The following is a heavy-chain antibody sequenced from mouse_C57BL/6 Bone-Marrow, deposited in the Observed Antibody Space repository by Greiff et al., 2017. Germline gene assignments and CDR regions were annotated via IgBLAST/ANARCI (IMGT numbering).Heavy chain of an antibody. D-gene: IGHD2-2*01. V-gene: IGHV2-2*01. CDR2: IWSGGST. Sequence: VQLKESGPGLVQPSQSLSITCTVSGFSLTSYGVHWVRQSPGKGLEWLGVIWSGGSTDYNAAFISRLSISKDNSKSQVFFKMNSLQADDTAIYYCARAGCGYDEGFAYWGQGTLVTVSA. CDR3: ARAGCGYDEGFAY. J-gene: IGHJ3*01. CDR1: GFSLTSYG.